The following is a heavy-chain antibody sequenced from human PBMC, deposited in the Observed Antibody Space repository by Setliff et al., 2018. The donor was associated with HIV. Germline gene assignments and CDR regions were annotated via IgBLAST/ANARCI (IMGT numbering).Heavy chain of an antibody. J-gene: IGHJ4*02. CDR3: ARDRLDGYNSGFDY. CDR1: GGSIISYY. Sequence: PSETLSLTCTVSGGSIISYYWSWIRQPPGEGLEWIGYIYYSGSTTYNPSLKSRVTISVDTSKNQFSLKLSSVTAADTAVYYCARDRLDGYNSGFDYWGQGTLVTVSS. D-gene: IGHD5-12*01. CDR2: IYYSGST. V-gene: IGHV4-59*01.